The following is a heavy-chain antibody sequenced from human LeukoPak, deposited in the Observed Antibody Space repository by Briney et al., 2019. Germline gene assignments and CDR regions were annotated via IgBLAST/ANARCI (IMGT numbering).Heavy chain of an antibody. D-gene: IGHD5-12*01. CDR3: ARGADSGYDYFDY. Sequence: SETLSLTCAAYGGSFSGYYWSWIRQPPGKGLEWIGEINHSGSTNYNPSLKSRVTISVNTSKNQFSLKLSSVTAADTAVYYCARGADSGYDYFDYWGQGTLVTVSS. CDR1: GGSFSGYY. J-gene: IGHJ4*02. V-gene: IGHV4-34*01. CDR2: INHSGST.